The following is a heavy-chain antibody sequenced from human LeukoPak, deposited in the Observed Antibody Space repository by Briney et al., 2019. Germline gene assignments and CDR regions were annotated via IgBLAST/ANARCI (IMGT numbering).Heavy chain of an antibody. D-gene: IGHD6-13*01. CDR3: ARVLFAIAAAGPFDY. CDR2: ISSSSSYI. V-gene: IGHV3-21*01. CDR1: GFTFSSYS. Sequence: PGGSLRLSCAASGFTFSSYSMNWVRQAPGKGLEWVSSISSSSSYIYYADSVKGRFTISRDNAKNSLYLQMNSLRAEDTAVYYCARVLFAIAAAGPFDYWGQGTLVTVSS. J-gene: IGHJ4*02.